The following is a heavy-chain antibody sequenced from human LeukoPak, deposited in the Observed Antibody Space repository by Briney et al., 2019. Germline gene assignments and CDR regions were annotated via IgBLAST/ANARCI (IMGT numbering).Heavy chain of an antibody. CDR2: IYPGDSDT. Sequence: GESLKISCKGSGYSFTSYWIGWVRQMPGKGLEWMGIIYPGDSDTRYSPSFQGQVTISADKSISTAYLQRSSLKASDTAMYYCARHRGRYCSSTSCLDAFDIWGQGTMVTVSS. CDR3: ARHRGRYCSSTSCLDAFDI. J-gene: IGHJ3*02. V-gene: IGHV5-51*01. CDR1: GYSFTSYW. D-gene: IGHD2-2*01.